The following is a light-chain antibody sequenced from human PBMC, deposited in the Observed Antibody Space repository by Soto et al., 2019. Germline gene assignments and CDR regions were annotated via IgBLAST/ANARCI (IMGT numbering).Light chain of an antibody. CDR3: QQRSDSPPLT. Sequence: EVVLTQSPATLSLSPGDRATLSCRASQSVFGYLAWYQHKPGQAPRLLIYDAYKRATGVPARFSGSGSETDFTLIISSLEPEDFALYYCQQRSDSPPLTFGGGTKVEIK. CDR1: QSVFGY. J-gene: IGKJ4*01. V-gene: IGKV3-11*01. CDR2: DAY.